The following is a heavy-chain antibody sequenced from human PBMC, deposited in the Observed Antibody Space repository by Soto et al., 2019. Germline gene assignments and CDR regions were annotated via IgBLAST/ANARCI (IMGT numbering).Heavy chain of an antibody. J-gene: IGHJ4*02. CDR1: GYTFTSYY. D-gene: IGHD3-16*01. CDR3: ARVGAGRPYFDY. V-gene: IGHV1-46*01. CDR2: INPSGGST. Sequence: QVQLVQSGAEVKKPGASVKVSCKASGYTFTSYYMHWVRQAPGQGLEWMGIINPSGGSTSYAQKFQGRVNMTRDTSKSTVYMEVSRLRSADTGVYFCARVGAGRPYFDYWGQGTLVTVSS.